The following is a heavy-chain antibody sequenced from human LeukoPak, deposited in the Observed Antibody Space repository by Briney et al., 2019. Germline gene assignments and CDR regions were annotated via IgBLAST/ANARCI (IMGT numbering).Heavy chain of an antibody. D-gene: IGHD6-13*01. CDR1: GFTFSSYA. Sequence: GGSLRLSCAASGFTFSSYAMTWVRQAPGKGLEWVSGISWNSGSIGYADSVKGRFTISRDNAKNSLYLQMNSLRAEDTALYYCAKASGHSSSWPTHWGQGTLVTVSS. J-gene: IGHJ4*02. CDR3: AKASGHSSSWPTH. V-gene: IGHV3-9*01. CDR2: ISWNSGSI.